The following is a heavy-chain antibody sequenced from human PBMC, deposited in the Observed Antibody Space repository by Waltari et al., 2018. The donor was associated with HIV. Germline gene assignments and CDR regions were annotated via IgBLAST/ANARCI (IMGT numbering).Heavy chain of an antibody. J-gene: IGHJ4*02. CDR3: ARESYYYDSSGYPLAY. CDR1: GFTFNTFG. V-gene: IGHV3-48*04. Sequence: VQLEESGGGLVQPGGSLRLSCAASGFTFNTFGFTSVRQAPGKGLEWVSYISTSSRPIYYADSVKGRFTISRDDAKNSLYLEMNSLRADDTAVYYCARESYYYDSSGYPLAYWGQGILVTVSS. CDR2: ISTSSRPI. D-gene: IGHD3-22*01.